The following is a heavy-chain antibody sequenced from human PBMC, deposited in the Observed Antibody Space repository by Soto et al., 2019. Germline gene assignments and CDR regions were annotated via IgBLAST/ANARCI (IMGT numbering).Heavy chain of an antibody. CDR2: ISYDGSNK. CDR1: GFTFSSYG. CDR3: AKLRVETSTESGF. V-gene: IGHV3-30*18. J-gene: IGHJ4*02. D-gene: IGHD4-17*01. Sequence: PGGSLRLSCAASGFTFSSYGMHWVRQAPGKGLEWVAVISYDGSNKYYADSVKGRFTISRDNSKNTLYLQMNSLRAEDTAVYYCAKLRVETSTESGFWGQGTLVTVSS.